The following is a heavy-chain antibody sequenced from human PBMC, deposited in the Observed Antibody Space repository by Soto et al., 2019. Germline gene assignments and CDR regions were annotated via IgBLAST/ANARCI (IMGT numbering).Heavy chain of an antibody. J-gene: IGHJ4*02. CDR1: GGSISSGGYS. CDR3: ARSSDGSGSYSFDCFDY. Sequence: KPWETLSLTCAVSGGSISSGGYSWSWIRQPPGKGLEWIGYIYHSGSTYYNPSLKSRVTISVDRSKNQFSLKLSSVTAADTAVYYGARSSDGSGSYSFDCFDYWGQGTLVTVSS. V-gene: IGHV4-30-2*01. CDR2: IYHSGST. D-gene: IGHD3-10*01.